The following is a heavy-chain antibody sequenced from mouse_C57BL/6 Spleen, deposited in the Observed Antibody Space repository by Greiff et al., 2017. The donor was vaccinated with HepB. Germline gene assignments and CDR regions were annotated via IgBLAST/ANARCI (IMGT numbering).Heavy chain of an antibody. J-gene: IGHJ3*01. CDR3: ARSAY. CDR2: IDPSDSDT. V-gene: IGHV1-50*01. Sequence: VQLQQPGAELVKPGASVKLSCKASGYTFTSYWMQWVKQRPGQGLEWIGEIDPSDSDTNYNQKFKGKATLTADTSSSTAYMQLSSLTSEDSAVYYCARSAYWGQGTLVTVSA. CDR1: GYTFTSYW.